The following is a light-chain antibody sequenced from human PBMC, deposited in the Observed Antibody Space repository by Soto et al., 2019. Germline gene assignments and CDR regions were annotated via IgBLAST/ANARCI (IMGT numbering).Light chain of an antibody. Sequence: IQMTQSPTSLSASVGDRVTITCRASQDIRNFVAWYQQKPGKAPKLLIYAASTLQSGVPSRFSGSGSGTDFTLPINSLQPEYVATYSCQKYSSVPVFGPGTKVEIK. CDR1: QDIRNF. V-gene: IGKV1-27*01. CDR3: QKYSSVPV. J-gene: IGKJ3*01. CDR2: AAS.